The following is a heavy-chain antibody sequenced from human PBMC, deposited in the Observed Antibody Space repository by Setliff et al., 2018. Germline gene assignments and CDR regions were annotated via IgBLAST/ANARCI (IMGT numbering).Heavy chain of an antibody. CDR1: GFTFSNYW. CDR3: ARVGRVGYYESFQY. CDR2: IKQDGSEK. V-gene: IGHV3-7*01. Sequence: PGGSLRLSCEASGFTFSNYWMSWVRQTAGKGQEWVAYIKQDGSEKYYVDSVKGRFTISRDNAQNSLYLQMNSLRAEDTAVYYCARVGRVGYYESFQYRGQGTLVTVSS. D-gene: IGHD3-22*01. J-gene: IGHJ1*01.